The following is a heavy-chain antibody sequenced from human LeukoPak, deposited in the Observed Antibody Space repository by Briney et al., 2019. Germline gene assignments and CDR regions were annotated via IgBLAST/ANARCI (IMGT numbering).Heavy chain of an antibody. CDR3: ARVGCSGGSCYYFDY. CDR1: GFTFDDYG. D-gene: IGHD2-15*01. CDR2: INWNGGST. Sequence: GGSLRLSCAASGFTFDDYGMSWVRQAPGKGLEWVSGINWNGGSTRYADSVKGRFTISRDNAKNSLYLQMNSLRAEDTALYHCARVGCSGGSCYYFDYWGQGTLVTVSS. V-gene: IGHV3-20*01. J-gene: IGHJ4*02.